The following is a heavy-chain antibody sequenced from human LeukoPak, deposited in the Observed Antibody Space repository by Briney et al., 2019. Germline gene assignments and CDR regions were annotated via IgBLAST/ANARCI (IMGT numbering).Heavy chain of an antibody. CDR1: GYTLTEFS. Sequence: ASVKVSCKVSGYTLTEFSMHWVRQAPGKGLEWMGGFDPEDGETIYAQELQGRVTMTRDTSTDTAYVELSSLRSEDTAVYYCATWYYYDSSDYYLADYWGQGTLVTVSS. V-gene: IGHV1-24*01. CDR2: FDPEDGET. CDR3: ATWYYYDSSDYYLADY. D-gene: IGHD3-22*01. J-gene: IGHJ4*02.